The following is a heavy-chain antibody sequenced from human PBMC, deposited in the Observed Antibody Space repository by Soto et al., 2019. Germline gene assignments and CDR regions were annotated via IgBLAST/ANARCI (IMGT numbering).Heavy chain of an antibody. V-gene: IGHV4-31*03. J-gene: IGHJ4*02. CDR2: IYYSGST. D-gene: IGHD3-22*01. CDR1: GGSISSGGYY. CDR3: ARGRDYYDSSGYLYYFDY. Sequence: SETLSLTCTVSGGSISSGGYYWSWIRQHPGKGLEWIGYIYYSGSTYYNPSLKSRVTISVDTSKNQFSLKLSSVTAADTAVYYCARGRDYYDSSGYLYYFDYWGQGTLVTVSS.